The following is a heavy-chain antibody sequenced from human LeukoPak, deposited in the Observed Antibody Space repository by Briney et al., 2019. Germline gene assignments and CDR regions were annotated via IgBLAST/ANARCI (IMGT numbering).Heavy chain of an antibody. CDR2: IGGSASST. CDR3: AKPAPHPLYYFDC. Sequence: GGSLRLSCAASGFTFSSYAMNWVRQAPGKGLEWVSAIGGSASSTYYADSVKGRFTISRDNSKNTLYLQMNSLRAEDTAVYYCAKPAPHPLYYFDCWGQGTLVTVSS. D-gene: IGHD3-10*01. V-gene: IGHV3-23*01. CDR1: GFTFSSYA. J-gene: IGHJ4*02.